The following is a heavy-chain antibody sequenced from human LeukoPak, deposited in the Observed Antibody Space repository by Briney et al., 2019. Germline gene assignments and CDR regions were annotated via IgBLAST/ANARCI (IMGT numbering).Heavy chain of an antibody. J-gene: IGHJ6*02. CDR2: MNPNSGNT. V-gene: IGHV1-8*01. CDR3: ARAAYDILTGNYYYYYGMDV. Sequence: GTSVKVSCKASGYTFTSYDVNWVRQATGQGLEWMGWMNPNSGNTGYAQKFQGRVTMTRNTSISTAYMELSSLRSEDTAVYYCARAAYDILTGNYYYYYGMDVWGQGTTVTVSS. CDR1: GYTFTSYD. D-gene: IGHD3-9*01.